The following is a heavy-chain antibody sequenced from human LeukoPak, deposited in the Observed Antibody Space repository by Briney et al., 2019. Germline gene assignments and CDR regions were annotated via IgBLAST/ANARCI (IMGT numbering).Heavy chain of an antibody. D-gene: IGHD1-26*01. CDR3: ARVRWEGHYFDY. J-gene: IGHJ4*02. V-gene: IGHV3-30*04. CDR1: GFTFSSYA. Sequence: PGRSLRLSCAASGFTFSSYAMHWVRQAPGKGLEWVAVISYDGSNKYYADSVKGRFTISRDNSKNTLYLQMNSLRAEDTAVYYCARVRWEGHYFDYWGQGTLVTVSS. CDR2: ISYDGSNK.